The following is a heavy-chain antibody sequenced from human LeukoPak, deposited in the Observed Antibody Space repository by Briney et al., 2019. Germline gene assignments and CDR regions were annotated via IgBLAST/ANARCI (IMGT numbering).Heavy chain of an antibody. V-gene: IGHV4-4*07. J-gene: IGHJ6*03. CDR3: ARGLGGASYYMDV. CDR1: GGSIRSFH. D-gene: IGHD3-16*01. CDR2: VDTSGGT. Sequence: SETLSLPCTVSGGSIRSFHWSWVRQSAGKGLEGIGRVDTSGGTHYNPSLGSRVSMSLDTSENQFSLNLRYVTVADTAVYYCARGLGGASYYMDVWGKGTTVTVSS.